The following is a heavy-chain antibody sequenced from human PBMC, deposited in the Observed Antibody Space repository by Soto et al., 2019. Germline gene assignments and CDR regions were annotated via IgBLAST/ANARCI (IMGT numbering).Heavy chain of an antibody. CDR3: ASGDYGDHPLLSYCCYLDV. J-gene: IGHJ6*03. D-gene: IGHD4-17*01. CDR2: IYYSGST. V-gene: IGHV4-59*08. Sequence: RKGLEWIGYIYYSGSTNYNPSLKSRVTMSVDTSKIRFSLKLSSVTAADTAVYYCASGDYGDHPLLSYCCYLDVSGKGTTLTV.